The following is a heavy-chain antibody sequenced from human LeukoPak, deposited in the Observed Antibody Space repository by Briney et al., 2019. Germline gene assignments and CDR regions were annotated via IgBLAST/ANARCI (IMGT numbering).Heavy chain of an antibody. CDR1: GYTFTSYG. D-gene: IGHD3-10*01. Sequence: ASVKVSCEASGYTFTSYGISWVRQAPGQGLEWMGWISAYNGNTNYAQKLQGRVTMTTDTSTSTAYMELRSLRSDDTAVYYCARDKYYYYGSGSYDDTFDYWGQGTLVTVSS. J-gene: IGHJ4*02. CDR3: ARDKYYYYGSGSYDDTFDY. V-gene: IGHV1-18*04. CDR2: ISAYNGNT.